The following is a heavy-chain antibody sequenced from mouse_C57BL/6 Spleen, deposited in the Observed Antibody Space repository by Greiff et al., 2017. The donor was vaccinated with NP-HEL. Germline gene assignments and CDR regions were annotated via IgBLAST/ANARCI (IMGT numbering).Heavy chain of an antibody. V-gene: IGHV2-2*01. CDR1: GFSFTSYG. Sequence: QVQLKESGPGLVQPSQSLSISCTVSGFSFTSYGVHWVSQSPGKGLEWLGVIWSGGSTDYNAAFISSLSISKDNSKSQVFFKMNSLQADDTAIYYCARKGRYAMDYWGQGTSVTVSS. J-gene: IGHJ4*01. CDR2: IWSGGST. CDR3: ARKGRYAMDY. D-gene: IGHD3-3*01.